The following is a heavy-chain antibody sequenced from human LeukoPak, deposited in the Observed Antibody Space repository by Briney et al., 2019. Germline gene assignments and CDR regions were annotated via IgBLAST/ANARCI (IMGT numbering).Heavy chain of an antibody. CDR2: INHSGST. CDR1: GGSFSGYY. J-gene: IGHJ5*02. Sequence: SETLSLTCAVYGGSFSGYYWSWIRQPPGKGLEWIGEINHSGSTNYNPSLESRVTISVDTSKNQFSLKLSSVTAADTAVYYCARTARIAGFSGPWGQGTLVTVSS. CDR3: ARTARIAGFSGP. V-gene: IGHV4-34*01. D-gene: IGHD6-6*01.